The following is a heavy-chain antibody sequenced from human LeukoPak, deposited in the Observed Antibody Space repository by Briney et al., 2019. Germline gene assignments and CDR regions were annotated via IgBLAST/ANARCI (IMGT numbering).Heavy chain of an antibody. CDR2: IYPGDSDT. CDR1: GYSFTSYW. CDR3: ALSDILSMTTVVQYFQH. D-gene: IGHD4-23*01. J-gene: IGHJ1*01. Sequence: GESLKISCKGSGYSFTSYWIGWVRQMPGKGLEWMGIIYPGDSDTRYSPSFQGQVTISADKSISTAYLQWSSLKASDTAMYYCALSDILSMTTVVQYFQHWGQGTLVTVSS. V-gene: IGHV5-51*01.